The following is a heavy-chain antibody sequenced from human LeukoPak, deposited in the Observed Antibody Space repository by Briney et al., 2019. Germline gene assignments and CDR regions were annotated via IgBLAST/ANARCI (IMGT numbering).Heavy chain of an antibody. CDR1: GFTFSNAW. CDR3: AADFDY. Sequence: GGSLRLSCAASGFTFSNAWMSWVRQAPGKGLEWVGLIKSKSDGGTTDYAAPVKGRFTISRDDSKNTLFLQMNSLKTEDTAVYYCAADFDYWGQGTLVTVSS. V-gene: IGHV3-15*01. D-gene: IGHD6-13*01. CDR2: IKSKSDGGTT. J-gene: IGHJ4*02.